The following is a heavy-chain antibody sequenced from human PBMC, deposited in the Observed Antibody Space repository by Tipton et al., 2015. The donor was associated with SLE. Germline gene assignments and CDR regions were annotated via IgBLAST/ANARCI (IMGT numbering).Heavy chain of an antibody. V-gene: IGHV4-34*01. D-gene: IGHD2-15*01. CDR2: INHSGST. Sequence: TLSLTCAVYGGSFSGYYWSWIRQPPGKGLEWIGEINHSGSTNYNPSLKSRVTISVDTSKNQFSLKLSSVTAADTAVYYCARGEFVVVVAATYYYSGMYVWGQGTTVTVSS. CDR3: ARGEFVVVVAATYYYSGMYV. J-gene: IGHJ6*02. CDR1: GGSFSGYY.